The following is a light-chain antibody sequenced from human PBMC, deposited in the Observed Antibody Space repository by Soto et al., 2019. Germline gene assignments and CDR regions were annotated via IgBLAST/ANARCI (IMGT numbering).Light chain of an antibody. J-gene: IGKJ1*01. CDR1: QSVSSN. CDR3: QQYNGWPPRT. V-gene: IGKV3-15*01. CDR2: DAF. Sequence: EIVMTQSPATLSVCPGERATLSCRASQSVSSNLAWYQQKPGQAPRLLIFDAFTRATGVPARFTGSGSGTDFTLTISSLQSEDFAVYYCQQYNGWPPRTFGQGTKVEIK.